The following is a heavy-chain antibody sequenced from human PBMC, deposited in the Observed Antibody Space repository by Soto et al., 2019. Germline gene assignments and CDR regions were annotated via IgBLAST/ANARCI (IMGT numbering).Heavy chain of an antibody. CDR1: GYIFVNYG. CDR2: ISPYTGNT. D-gene: IGHD3-16*02. J-gene: IGHJ6*02. Sequence: QVQLVQSGDEVKKPGASVKVSCKASGYIFVNYGIAWVRQAPGQGLGWMGWISPYTGNTHSATKSQGRLTMTTDTSTSTACMDLGSLTSDDTAVYYFVMVDNFVTPTPQDVWGQGTTVTVSS. V-gene: IGHV1-18*01. CDR3: VMVDNFVTPTPQDV.